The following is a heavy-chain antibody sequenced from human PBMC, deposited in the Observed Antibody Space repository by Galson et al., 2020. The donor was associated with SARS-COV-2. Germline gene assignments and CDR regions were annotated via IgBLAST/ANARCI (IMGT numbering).Heavy chain of an antibody. CDR3: ARQDSSGWYCYGY. Sequence: GESLKISCAASGFTFSSYSMNWVRQAPGKGLEWVSSISSSSSYIYYADSVKGRFTISRDNAKNSLYLQMNSLRAEDTAVYYCARQDSSGWYCYGYWGQGTLVTVSS. CDR1: GFTFSSYS. V-gene: IGHV3-21*01. CDR2: ISSSSSYI. D-gene: IGHD6-19*01. J-gene: IGHJ4*02.